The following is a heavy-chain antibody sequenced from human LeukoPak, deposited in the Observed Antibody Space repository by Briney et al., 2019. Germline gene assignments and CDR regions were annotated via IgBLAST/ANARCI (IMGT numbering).Heavy chain of an antibody. D-gene: IGHD3-22*01. CDR1: GYIFTTYG. Sequence: ASVKVSCKASGYIFTTYGISWVRQAPGQGLEWMGWIAPYNGNTNYAQKLQGRVTMTTDTSTSTAYMELRSLKSDDTAVYYCASLKNYYDSSGYLVTDAFDIWGQGTMVTVSS. V-gene: IGHV1-18*01. J-gene: IGHJ3*02. CDR2: IAPYNGNT. CDR3: ASLKNYYDSSGYLVTDAFDI.